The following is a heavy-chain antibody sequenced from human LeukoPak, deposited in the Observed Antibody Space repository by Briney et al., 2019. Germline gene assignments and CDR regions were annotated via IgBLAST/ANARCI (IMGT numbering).Heavy chain of an antibody. Sequence: ASVKVSCKTSGYTFIMYGIHWVRQAPGQRLEWMGWINGDNGNTKYTQEFQGRITITRDTFASTAFMELSSLTPDDMAVYYCARGGYSSGYLGYFDYWGRGTLVAVSS. D-gene: IGHD5-18*01. CDR1: GYTFIMYG. CDR2: INGDNGNT. CDR3: ARGGYSSGYLGYFDY. V-gene: IGHV1-3*03. J-gene: IGHJ4*02.